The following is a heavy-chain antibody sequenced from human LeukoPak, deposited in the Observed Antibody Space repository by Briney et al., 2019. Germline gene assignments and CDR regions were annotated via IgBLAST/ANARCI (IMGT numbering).Heavy chain of an antibody. D-gene: IGHD6-13*01. CDR2: IIENGGET. Sequence: GGSLRLSCVASGFTFNKFAMSWVRQAPGKGLEWVSGIIENGGETYYADSVRGRFTISRDNSKNTLYLQMNSLRAEDTAVYYCAKDYEYNSNTWYFHWGRGTLVSVSS. CDR3: AKDYEYNSNTWYFH. V-gene: IGHV3-23*01. CDR1: GFTFNKFA. J-gene: IGHJ4*02.